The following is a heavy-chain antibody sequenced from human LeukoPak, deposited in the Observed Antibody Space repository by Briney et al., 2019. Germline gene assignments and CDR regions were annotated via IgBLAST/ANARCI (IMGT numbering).Heavy chain of an antibody. CDR3: ARHVGKWELPYFDY. D-gene: IGHD1-26*01. CDR1: GGSISSSSYY. J-gene: IGHJ4*02. V-gene: IGHV4-39*01. Sequence: SETLSLTCTVSGGSISSSSYYWGWIRQPPGKGLEWIGSIYYSGSTYYNPSLKSRVTISVDTSKNQFSLKLSSVTAADTAVYYCARHVGKWELPYFDYWGQGTLVTVSS. CDR2: IYYSGST.